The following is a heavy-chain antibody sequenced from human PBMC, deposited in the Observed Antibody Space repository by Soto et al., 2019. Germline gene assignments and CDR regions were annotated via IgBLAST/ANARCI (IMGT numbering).Heavy chain of an antibody. V-gene: IGHV3-9*01. CDR3: AKDISGWLQQGGYFDY. J-gene: IGHJ4*02. CDR1: GFTFDDYA. Sequence: GGSLRLSCAASGFTFDDYAMHWVRQAPGKGLEWVSGISWNSGSIGYADSVKGRFTISRDNAKNSLYLQMNSLRAEDTALYYCAKDISGWLQQGGYFDYWGQGTLVTVSS. D-gene: IGHD5-12*01. CDR2: ISWNSGSI.